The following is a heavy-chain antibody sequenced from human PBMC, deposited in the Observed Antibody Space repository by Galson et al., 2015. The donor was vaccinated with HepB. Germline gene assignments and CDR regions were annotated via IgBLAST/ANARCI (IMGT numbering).Heavy chain of an antibody. Sequence: SLRLSCAASGFTFSSYGMSWVRQAPGKGLEWVSVISGSGGSTYYADSVKGRFTISRDNSKNTLYLQMNSLRAEDTAVYYCAKDQHIVVVTAILNWGQGTLVTVSS. CDR1: GFTFSSYG. D-gene: IGHD2-21*02. CDR3: AKDQHIVVVTAILN. CDR2: ISGSGGST. V-gene: IGHV3-23*01. J-gene: IGHJ4*02.